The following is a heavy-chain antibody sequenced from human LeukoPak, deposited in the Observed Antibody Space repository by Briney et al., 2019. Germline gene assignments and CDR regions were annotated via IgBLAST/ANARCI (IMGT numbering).Heavy chain of an antibody. V-gene: IGHV3-9*01. CDR2: ISWNSGSI. D-gene: IGHD5-24*01. CDR3: AKGTTRWLQSFFPY. J-gene: IGHJ4*02. Sequence: QSGGSLRLSCAASGFTFDDYAMHWVRRAPGKGLEWVSGISWNSGSIGYADSVKGRFTISRDNAKNSLYLQMNSLRAEDTALYYCAKGTTRWLQSFFPYWGQGTLVTVSS. CDR1: GFTFDDYA.